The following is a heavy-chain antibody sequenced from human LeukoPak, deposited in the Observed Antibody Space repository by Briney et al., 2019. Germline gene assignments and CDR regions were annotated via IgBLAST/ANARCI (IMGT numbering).Heavy chain of an antibody. CDR3: ATRVKEYSSSWYYDY. D-gene: IGHD6-13*01. V-gene: IGHV3-7*01. J-gene: IGHJ4*02. CDR1: GFTFSGYW. Sequence: GGSLRLSCEASGFTFSGYWMTWVRQAPGKGLEWVANIKRDESDKHYVDSVKGRFTISRDNAKNSLYLQMNSLRAEDTAVYYCATRVKEYSSSWYYDYWGQGTLVTVSS. CDR2: IKRDESDK.